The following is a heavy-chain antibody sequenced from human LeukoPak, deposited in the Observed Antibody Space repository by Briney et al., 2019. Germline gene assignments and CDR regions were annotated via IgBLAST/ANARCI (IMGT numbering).Heavy chain of an antibody. Sequence: GGSLRLFCAASWLTFSSHGFSWARQASGMGLEWDSSISGSGGSTYYADSVKGRFTISGDNSKNTLYLQMNSLGAEDTAVYYCARDVWAAADTGYWGRGTLVTVAS. CDR3: ARDVWAAADTGY. V-gene: IGHV3-23*01. J-gene: IGHJ4*02. D-gene: IGHD6-13*01. CDR1: WLTFSSHG. CDR2: ISGSGGST.